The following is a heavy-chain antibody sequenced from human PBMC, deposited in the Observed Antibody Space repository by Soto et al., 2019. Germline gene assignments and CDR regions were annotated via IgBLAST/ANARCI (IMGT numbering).Heavy chain of an antibody. V-gene: IGHV1-69*13. Sequence: ASVKVSCKASGGTFSSYAISWVRQAPGQGLEWMGGIIPIFGTANYAQKFQGRVTITADESTSTAYMELSSLRSEDTAVYYCARAPLAAGDAFDIWGQGTMVTVS. D-gene: IGHD6-13*01. CDR2: IIPIFGTA. J-gene: IGHJ3*02. CDR1: GGTFSSYA. CDR3: ARAPLAAGDAFDI.